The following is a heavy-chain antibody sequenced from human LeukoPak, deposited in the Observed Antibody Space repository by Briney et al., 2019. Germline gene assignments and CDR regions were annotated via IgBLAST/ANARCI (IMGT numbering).Heavy chain of an antibody. V-gene: IGHV1-69*05. CDR3: ARVLGAAAGRYYFDY. Sequence: SVKVSCKASGGTFSSYAISWVRQAPGQGLEWMGGIVPIFGTANYAQKFQGRVTITTDESTSTAYMELSSLRSEDTAVYYCARVLGAAAGRYYFDYWGQGTLVTVSS. D-gene: IGHD6-13*01. CDR1: GGTFSSYA. J-gene: IGHJ4*02. CDR2: IVPIFGTA.